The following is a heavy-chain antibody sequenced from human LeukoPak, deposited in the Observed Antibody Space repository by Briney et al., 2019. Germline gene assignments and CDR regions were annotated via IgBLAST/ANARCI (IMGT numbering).Heavy chain of an antibody. V-gene: IGHV4-59*08. CDR3: ARHEWDGYSYYFDY. CDR2: IYYSGST. J-gene: IGHJ4*02. Sequence: KTSETLSLTCAVSGGSISSYYWSWIRQPPGKGLEWIGYIYYSGSTNYNPSLKSRVTISVDTSKNQFSLKLSSVTAADTAVYYCARHEWDGYSYYFDYWGQGTLVTVSS. D-gene: IGHD2-21*01. CDR1: GGSISSYY.